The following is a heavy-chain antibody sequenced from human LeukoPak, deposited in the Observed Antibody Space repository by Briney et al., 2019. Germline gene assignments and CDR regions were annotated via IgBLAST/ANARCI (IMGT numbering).Heavy chain of an antibody. V-gene: IGHV1-46*01. CDR1: GYTFTSYY. CDR2: INPSGGST. CDR3: AIAATGTRFDY. D-gene: IGHD3-9*01. J-gene: IGHJ4*02. Sequence: GAAVEVSCKASGYTFTSYYMHWVRQAPGQGLEWMGIINPSGGSTSYAQNFQGRVTMTRDTSTSTVYMELSSLKSEDMVVYYCAIAATGTRFDYWGQGTLVTVSS.